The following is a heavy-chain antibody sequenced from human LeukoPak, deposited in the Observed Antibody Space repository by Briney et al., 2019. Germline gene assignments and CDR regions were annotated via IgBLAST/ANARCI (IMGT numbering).Heavy chain of an antibody. Sequence: GRSLRLSCAASGFTFSSAWMTWVRQAPGKGLEWVGHIKNKTNGGTTDYAAPVKGRFIISRDDSKNTLYLQMNSLRTEDTAVYYCARGFCSSTSCYQGPFDYWGQGTLVTVSS. D-gene: IGHD2-2*01. J-gene: IGHJ4*02. CDR1: GFTFSSAW. CDR3: ARGFCSSTSCYQGPFDY. CDR2: IKNKTNGGTT. V-gene: IGHV3-15*01.